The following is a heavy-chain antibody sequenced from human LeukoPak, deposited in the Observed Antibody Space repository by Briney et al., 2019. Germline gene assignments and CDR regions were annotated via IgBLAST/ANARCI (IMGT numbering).Heavy chain of an antibody. D-gene: IGHD3-22*01. CDR1: GYSISSGYY. J-gene: IGHJ4*02. CDR3: ARDQYLLNYYDSSVQLTYFDY. Sequence: SETLSLTCTVSGYSISSGYYWGWIRQPPGKGLEWIGSIYHSGSTYYSPSLKSRVTISVDTSKNQFSLKLSSVTAADTAVYYCARDQYLLNYYDSSVQLTYFDYWGQGTLVTVSS. CDR2: IYHSGST. V-gene: IGHV4-38-2*02.